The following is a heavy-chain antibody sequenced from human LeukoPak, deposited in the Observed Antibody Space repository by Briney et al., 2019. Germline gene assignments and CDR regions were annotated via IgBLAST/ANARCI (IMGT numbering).Heavy chain of an antibody. CDR3: ARGGLFSTDNWFDP. CDR1: GGSISNYY. J-gene: IGHJ5*02. D-gene: IGHD3-9*01. V-gene: IGHV4-59*01. CDR2: IYYIGST. Sequence: PSETLFLTCTVSGGSISNYYWNWIRQPPGRGLEWIGYIYYIGSTNYNPSLKSRVTISVDTSKNQFSLKLNSVTAVDTAVYYCARGGLFSTDNWFDPWGQGTLVTVSS.